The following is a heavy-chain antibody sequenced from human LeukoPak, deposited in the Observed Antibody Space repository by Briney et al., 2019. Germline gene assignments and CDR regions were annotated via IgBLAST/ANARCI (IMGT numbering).Heavy chain of an antibody. CDR2: ISGSGGST. V-gene: IGHV3-23*01. J-gene: IGHJ4*02. Sequence: GGSLRLSCAASGFTFSSYGMHWVRQAPGKGLEWVSAISGSGGSTYYADSVKGRFTISRDNSKNTLYLQMNSLRAEDTAVYYCAKDPSGWSGDYFDYWGQGTLVTVSS. D-gene: IGHD3-10*01. CDR1: GFTFSSYG. CDR3: AKDPSGWSGDYFDY.